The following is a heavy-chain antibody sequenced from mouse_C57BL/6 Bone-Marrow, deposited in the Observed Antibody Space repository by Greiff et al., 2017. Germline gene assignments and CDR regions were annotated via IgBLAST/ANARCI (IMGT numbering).Heavy chain of an antibody. J-gene: IGHJ1*03. CDR3: ALLRFYWYFDV. D-gene: IGHD1-1*01. CDR1: GFSLSTFGMG. CDR2: IWWDDDK. V-gene: IGHV8-8*01. Sequence: QVQLQQSGPGILQPSQTLSLTCSFSGFSLSTFGMGVGWIRQPSGKGLEWLAHIWWDDDKYYNPALKSRLTISKDTSKNQVFLKIANVDTADTATYYCALLRFYWYFDVWGTGTTVTVSS.